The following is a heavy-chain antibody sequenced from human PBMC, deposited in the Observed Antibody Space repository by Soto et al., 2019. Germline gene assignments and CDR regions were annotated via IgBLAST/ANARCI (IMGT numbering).Heavy chain of an antibody. CDR1: GYRFASYW. CDR3: ARQGSSDYYYYGMDV. D-gene: IGHD6-6*01. CDR2: IYPGDSDT. Sequence: PGESLKISCKGTGYRFASYWIAWVRQMPGKGLEWMGIIYPGDSDTRYSPSFQGLVTMSVDKSSNTAYLQWSSLKASDTAIYYCARQGSSDYYYYGMDVWGQGTTVTVSS. V-gene: IGHV5-51*01. J-gene: IGHJ6*02.